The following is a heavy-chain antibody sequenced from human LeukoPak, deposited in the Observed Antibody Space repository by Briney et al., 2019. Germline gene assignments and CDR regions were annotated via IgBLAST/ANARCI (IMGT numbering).Heavy chain of an antibody. CDR1: GFTFSSYS. V-gene: IGHV3-21*06. D-gene: IGHD3-10*02. J-gene: IGHJ6*04. CDR2: ISSSSSYI. Sequence: GGSLRLSCAASGFTFSSYSMNWVRQAPGKGLEWVSCISSSSSYIYYADSVKGRFTISRYNAKNSLYLQMNSLRAEDTAVYYCAELGITMIGGVWCKGTTVTISS. CDR3: AELGITMIGGV.